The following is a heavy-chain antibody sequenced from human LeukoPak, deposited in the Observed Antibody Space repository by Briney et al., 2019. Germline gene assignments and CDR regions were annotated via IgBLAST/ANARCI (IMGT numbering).Heavy chain of an antibody. D-gene: IGHD3-10*01. V-gene: IGHV1-2*02. Sequence: ASVKVSCKASGYTFTGYYMHWVRQAPGQGLEWMGWINPNSGGTNYAQKFQGRVTMTRDTSISTAYMELSRLRSDDTAVYYCARVLIAPGKSMVRGDKYFDYWGQGTLVTVSS. CDR3: ARVLIAPGKSMVRGDKYFDY. J-gene: IGHJ4*02. CDR2: INPNSGGT. CDR1: GYTFTGYY.